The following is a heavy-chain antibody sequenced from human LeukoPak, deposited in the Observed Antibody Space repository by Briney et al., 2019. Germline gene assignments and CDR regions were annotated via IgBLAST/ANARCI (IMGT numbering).Heavy chain of an antibody. D-gene: IGHD1-26*01. CDR2: INQDGSEK. Sequence: GGSLRLSCAASGSTSSRYYMSWARQTPEKGLEWVANINQDGSEKNYVDSVKGRFTISRDNAKNSLYLQMNSLRAEDTAVYYCASAAGWESAYWGQGTLVTVSS. CDR1: GSTSSRYY. J-gene: IGHJ4*02. CDR3: ASAAGWESAY. V-gene: IGHV3-7*01.